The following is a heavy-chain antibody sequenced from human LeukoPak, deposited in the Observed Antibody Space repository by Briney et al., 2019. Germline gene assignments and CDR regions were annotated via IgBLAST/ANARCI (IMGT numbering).Heavy chain of an antibody. CDR2: IKQDGSKK. Sequence: QASETLSLTCAVSGGSINSNYWWTWVRQAPGKGLEWVANIKQDGSKKSYVDSVKGRFTISRDNAKNSLYLQMNSLRAEDTAIYYCTRVGYIDEGIDYWGQGTLVTVSS. V-gene: IGHV3-7*04. CDR3: TRVGYIDEGIDY. CDR1: GGSINSNYW. J-gene: IGHJ4*02. D-gene: IGHD5-24*01.